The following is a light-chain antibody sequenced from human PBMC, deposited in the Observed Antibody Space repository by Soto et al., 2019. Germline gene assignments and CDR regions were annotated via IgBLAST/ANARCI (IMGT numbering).Light chain of an antibody. CDR1: SSDGGGYNY. CDR3: CSYTTSNTRQIV. V-gene: IGLV2-14*01. CDR2: DVS. Sequence: QSVLTQPASVSGSPGQSITISCTGTSSDGGGYNYVSWYQQHPGKAPKFMIYDVSNRPSGVSNRFSGSKSGNTASLTISGLQAEHEADYYCCSYTTSNTRQIVFGTGTKVTVL. J-gene: IGLJ1*01.